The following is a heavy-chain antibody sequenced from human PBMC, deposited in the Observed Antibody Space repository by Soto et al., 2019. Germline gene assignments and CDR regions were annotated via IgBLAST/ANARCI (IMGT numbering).Heavy chain of an antibody. Sequence: GESLKISCKGSGYNFPSYCINWVRQMPGKGLEWMGKIDPSDSYTYYSPSFQGHVTISADKSISTAYLQWSSLKASDTARYYCAISPNYYFFGMDVWGQGTTMTVYS. CDR2: IDPSDSYT. CDR3: AISPNYYFFGMDV. V-gene: IGHV5-10-1*01. J-gene: IGHJ6*02. CDR1: GYNFPSYC.